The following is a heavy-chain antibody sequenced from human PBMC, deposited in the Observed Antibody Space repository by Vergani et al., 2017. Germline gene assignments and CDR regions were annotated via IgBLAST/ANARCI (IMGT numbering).Heavy chain of an antibody. Sequence: QVQLVQSGAEVKKPGASVKVSCKASGYTFTSYGISWVRQAPGQGLEWMGGFDPEDGETIYAQKFQGRVTMTEDTSTDTAYMELSSLRSEDTAVYYCATVASSGYWYYFDYWGQGTLVTVSS. CDR3: ATVASSGYWYYFDY. V-gene: IGHV1-24*01. D-gene: IGHD3-22*01. CDR2: FDPEDGET. J-gene: IGHJ4*02. CDR1: GYTFTSYG.